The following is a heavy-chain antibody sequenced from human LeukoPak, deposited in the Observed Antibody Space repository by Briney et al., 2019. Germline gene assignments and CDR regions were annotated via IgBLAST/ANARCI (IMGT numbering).Heavy chain of an antibody. Sequence: SETLSLTCTVSGGSISSYYWSWIRQPPGKGLEWIGYIYYSGSTNYNPSLKSRVTISVDTSKNQFSLKLSSVTAADTAVYYCAGAVYYDRVRYGMDVWGQGTTVTVSS. CDR3: AGAVYYDRVRYGMDV. CDR1: GGSISSYY. J-gene: IGHJ6*02. V-gene: IGHV4-59*01. D-gene: IGHD3-22*01. CDR2: IYYSGST.